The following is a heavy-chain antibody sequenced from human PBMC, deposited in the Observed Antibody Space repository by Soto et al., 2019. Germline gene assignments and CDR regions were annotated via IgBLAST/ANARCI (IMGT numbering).Heavy chain of an antibody. CDR3: ARKDYGDYSAFDY. V-gene: IGHV4-31*03. J-gene: IGHJ4*02. CDR1: GGSISSGGYY. Sequence: QVQLQESGPGLVKPSQTLSLTCTVSGGSISSGGYYWSWIRQHPGKGLEWIGYIYYSGSTYYNPSLKSRVTISVATSKNQFSLKLSSVTAADTAVYYCARKDYGDYSAFDYWGQGTLVTVSS. D-gene: IGHD4-17*01. CDR2: IYYSGST.